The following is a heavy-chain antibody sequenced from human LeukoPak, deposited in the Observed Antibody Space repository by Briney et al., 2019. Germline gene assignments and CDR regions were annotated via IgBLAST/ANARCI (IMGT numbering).Heavy chain of an antibody. CDR3: ARNYDILTGYSDY. J-gene: IGHJ4*02. CDR2: ISAYNGNT. CDR1: GYTFTSYD. V-gene: IGHV1-18*01. Sequence: ASVKVSCKASGYTFTSYDINWVRQAPGQGLEWMGWISAYNGNTNYAQEFQGRVTMTTDTSTSTAYMELRSLRSDDTAVYYCARNYDILTGYSDYWGQGTLVTVSS. D-gene: IGHD3-9*01.